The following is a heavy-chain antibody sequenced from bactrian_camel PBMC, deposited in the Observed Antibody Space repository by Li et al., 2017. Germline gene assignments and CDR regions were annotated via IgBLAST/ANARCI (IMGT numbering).Heavy chain of an antibody. V-gene: IGHV3S55*01. Sequence: QVQLVESGGGSVQAGGSLRLSCAASDYTYSRYCMGWFRQAPGKEREGVAGIDNEGSTSYADYVKGRFTISQDNAKNTLYLHLNSLKTEDTAMYYCTKDSTDGGWASTYWGQGTQV. D-gene: IGHD7*01. J-gene: IGHJ4*01. CDR1: DYTYSRYC. CDR2: IDNEGST. CDR3: TKDSTDGGWASTY.